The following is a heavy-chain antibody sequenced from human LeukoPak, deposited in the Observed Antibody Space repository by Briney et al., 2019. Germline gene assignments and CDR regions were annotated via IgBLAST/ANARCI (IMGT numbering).Heavy chain of an antibody. Sequence: SETLSLTCTVSGGSISSSSYYWGWIRQPPGKGLEWIGSIYYSGSTYYNPSLKSRVTISVDRSKNQFSLKLSSVTAADTAVYYCARDSDGYVDYWGQGTLVTVSS. CDR2: IYYSGST. D-gene: IGHD2-15*01. J-gene: IGHJ4*02. V-gene: IGHV4-39*07. CDR1: GGSISSSSYY. CDR3: ARDSDGYVDY.